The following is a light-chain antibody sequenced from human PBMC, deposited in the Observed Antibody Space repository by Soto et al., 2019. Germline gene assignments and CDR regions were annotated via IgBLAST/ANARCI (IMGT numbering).Light chain of an antibody. Sequence: EMVLTQSPATLSLSPGERATLSCRASQSVGSYFAWYQQKPGQAPSLRIYDASNRATGIPARFSCSGSGTDFTLTITSLEPDDFAVYYCQQRGNWPVTFGQGTRVDIK. J-gene: IGKJ1*01. CDR2: DAS. CDR1: QSVGSY. CDR3: QQRGNWPVT. V-gene: IGKV3-11*01.